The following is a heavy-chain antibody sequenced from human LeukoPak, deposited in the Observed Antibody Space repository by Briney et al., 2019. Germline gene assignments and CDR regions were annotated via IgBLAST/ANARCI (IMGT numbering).Heavy chain of an antibody. CDR3: AREGQRLRVDY. V-gene: IGHV3-30*04. Sequence: GGSLRLSCAASGYIFSDHAMHWGSGPPGKGREWRVYLSHDGTTAYYANSVKGRLTIPRDNSKNTLFLQLSSRRTEDTAVYYCAREGQRLRVDYWGQGTLVTVSS. CDR1: GYIFSDHA. J-gene: IGHJ4*02. CDR2: LSHDGTTA. D-gene: IGHD4-17*01.